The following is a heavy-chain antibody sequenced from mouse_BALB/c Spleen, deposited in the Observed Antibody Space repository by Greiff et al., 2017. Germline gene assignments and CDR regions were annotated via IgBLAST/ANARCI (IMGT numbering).Heavy chain of an antibody. D-gene: IGHD3-1*01. J-gene: IGHJ4*01. CDR2: INPSTGYT. Sequence: VQLQQSGAELAKPGASVKMSCKASGYTFTSYWMHWVKQRPGQGLEWIGYINPSTGYTEYNQKFKDKATLTADKSSSTAYMQLSSLTSEDSAVYYCARQLGLRGMDYWGQGTSVTVSS. V-gene: IGHV1-7*01. CDR1: GYTFTSYW. CDR3: ARQLGLRGMDY.